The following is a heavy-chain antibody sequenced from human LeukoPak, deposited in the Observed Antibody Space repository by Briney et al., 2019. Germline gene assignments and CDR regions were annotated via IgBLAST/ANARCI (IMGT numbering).Heavy chain of an antibody. CDR1: GGSFSGYY. CDR2: IYYSGST. Sequence: ASETLSLTCAVYGGSFSGYYWSWIRQPPGKGLEWIGYIYYSGSTNYNPSLKSRVTISVDTSKNQFSLKLSSVTAADTAVYYCARGLQSWFDPWGQGTLVTVSS. J-gene: IGHJ5*02. CDR3: ARGLQSWFDP. V-gene: IGHV4-59*01.